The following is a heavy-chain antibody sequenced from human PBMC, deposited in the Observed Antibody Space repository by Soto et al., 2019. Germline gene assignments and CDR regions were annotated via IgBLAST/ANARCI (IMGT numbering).Heavy chain of an antibody. V-gene: IGHV4-4*07. CDR2: IYSSGSA. CDR1: GGSMRSY. CDR3: ARDSQIWFDP. J-gene: IGHJ5*02. Sequence: QVQLQESGPGLVKPSETLSLTCTVSGGSMRSYWSWIRQPAGKGLEWIGRIYSSGSANYNPSLKGCVPLSGNTSKNQFSLKLSSVTAADTAVYYCARDSQIWFDPWGQGILVTVSS.